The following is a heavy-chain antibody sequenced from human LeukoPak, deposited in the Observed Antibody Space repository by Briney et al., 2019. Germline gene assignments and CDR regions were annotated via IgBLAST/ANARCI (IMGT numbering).Heavy chain of an antibody. CDR1: GFIFSTYG. Sequence: GGSLRLSCAASGFIFSTYGMHRVRQAPGKGLEWVAFTRFDGKVEYYADSVKGRFTISRDNSKNTLYLQMNSLRAEDTAVYYCAKSPPPPDILTGYFIYYYYGMDVWGQGTTVTVSS. CDR2: TRFDGKVE. D-gene: IGHD3-9*01. J-gene: IGHJ6*02. V-gene: IGHV3-30*02. CDR3: AKSPPPPDILTGYFIYYYYGMDV.